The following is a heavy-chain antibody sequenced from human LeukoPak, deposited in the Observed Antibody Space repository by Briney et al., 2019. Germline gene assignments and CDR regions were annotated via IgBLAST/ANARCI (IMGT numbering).Heavy chain of an antibody. V-gene: IGHV3-21*04. D-gene: IGHD2-2*03. CDR3: AKDISYGYCSSTSCYGNYFDY. CDR1: GFTFSTYS. CDR2: ISRSSDYI. J-gene: IGHJ4*02. Sequence: GGSLRLSCAASGFTFSTYSMNWVRQAPGKGLEWVSSISRSSDYIYYADSVKGRFTISRDNAKNSLYLQMNSLRAEDTALYYCAKDISYGYCSSTSCYGNYFDYWGQGTLVTVSS.